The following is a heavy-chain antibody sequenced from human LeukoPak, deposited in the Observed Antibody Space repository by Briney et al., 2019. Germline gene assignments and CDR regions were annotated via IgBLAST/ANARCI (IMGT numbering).Heavy chain of an antibody. D-gene: IGHD1-26*01. J-gene: IGHJ6*03. CDR3: AKDSKIVGATFRSYHFMDV. CDR1: GFTFSSYG. V-gene: IGHV3-23*01. Sequence: GGSLRLSCAASGFTFSSYGMSWVRQAPGKGLEWVSAISGSGGSTYYADSVKGRFTISRDNSKNTLYLQMNSLRVEDTAVYYCAKDSKIVGATFRSYHFMDVWGKGTAVTVSS. CDR2: ISGSGGST.